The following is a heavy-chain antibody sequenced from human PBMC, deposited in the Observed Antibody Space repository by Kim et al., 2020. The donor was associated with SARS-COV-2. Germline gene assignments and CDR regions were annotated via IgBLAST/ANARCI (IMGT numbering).Heavy chain of an antibody. CDR2: IYYSGST. Sequence: SETLSLTCTVSGGSISSNSYYWGWIRQPPGKGLEWIGSIYYSGSTYYNPSLKSRVTISVDTSKNQFSLKLSSVTAADTAVYYCATPPRQPWLPFDYWGQGTLVTVSS. V-gene: IGHV4-39*07. CDR1: GGSISSNSYY. CDR3: ATPPRQPWLPFDY. D-gene: IGHD5-18*01. J-gene: IGHJ4*02.